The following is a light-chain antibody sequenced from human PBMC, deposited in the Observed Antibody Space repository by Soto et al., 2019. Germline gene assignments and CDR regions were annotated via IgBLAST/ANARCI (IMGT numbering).Light chain of an antibody. CDR2: SNN. J-gene: IGLJ1*01. CDR3: AAWDDSLTDYV. Sequence: QSVLTQEPSASETPGQRVTISCSGGSSNIGRNTVNWYQQLPGTAPKLLIYSNNRRPSGVPDRFSGSKSGTSASLAISGLQSEDEADYYCAAWDDSLTDYVFGTGTKVTVL. V-gene: IGLV1-44*01. CDR1: SSNIGRNT.